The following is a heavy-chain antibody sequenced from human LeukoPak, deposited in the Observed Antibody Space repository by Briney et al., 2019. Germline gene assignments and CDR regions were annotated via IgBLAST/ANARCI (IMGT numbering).Heavy chain of an antibody. V-gene: IGHV4-30-4*01. Sequence: SQTLSLTCTVSGGSISSGDYYWSWIRQPPGKGLEWIGYIYYSGSTYYNPSLKSRVTISVDTSKNQFSLKLSSVTAADTAVYYCARVNGGYGYGYSVYYWGQGTLVTVSS. CDR2: IYYSGST. D-gene: IGHD5-18*01. CDR1: GGSISSGDYY. CDR3: ARVNGGYGYGYSVYY. J-gene: IGHJ4*02.